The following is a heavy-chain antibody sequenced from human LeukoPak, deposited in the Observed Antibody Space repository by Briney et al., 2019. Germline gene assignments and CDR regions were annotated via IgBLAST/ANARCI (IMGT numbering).Heavy chain of an antibody. D-gene: IGHD2-15*01. CDR2: IIPIFGTA. CDR3: ARGEATHDAFDI. CDR1: GGTFSSYA. V-gene: IGHV1-69*06. Sequence: SVKVSCKASGGTFSSYAISWVRQAPGQGLEWMGGIIPIFGTANYAQKFQGRVTITADKSTSTAYMELSSLRSEDTAVYYCARGEATHDAFDIWGQGTMVTVSS. J-gene: IGHJ3*02.